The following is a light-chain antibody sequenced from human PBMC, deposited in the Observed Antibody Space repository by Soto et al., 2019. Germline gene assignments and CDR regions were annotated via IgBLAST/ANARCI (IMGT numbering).Light chain of an antibody. CDR1: QSLLHITGETF. V-gene: IGKV2D-29*02. J-gene: IGKJ5*01. CDR3: MQSTQLPPT. Sequence: DVVMTQTPLSLSVARGQPAYISCKSSQSLLHITGETFLFRSLQKPGQSPQLLIYEVSTRVSGVPDRFSGSGSGTDFTLEISRVETDDVGIYYCMQSTQLPPTFGQGTRLEIK. CDR2: EVS.